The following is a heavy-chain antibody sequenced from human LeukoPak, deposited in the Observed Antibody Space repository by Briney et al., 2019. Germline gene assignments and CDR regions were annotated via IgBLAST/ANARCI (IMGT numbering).Heavy chain of an antibody. J-gene: IGHJ5*02. CDR2: IHYSGST. CDR3: ARAPYCRSTNCYMVFGWFDP. D-gene: IGHD2-2*02. Sequence: SETLSLTCTVSGGSISSDGLYWSWIRQHPGKGLEWIGYIHYSGSTYYNPSLKSRVTISVDTSKNQFSLNLSSVTAADTAVYYCARAPYCRSTNCYMVFGWFDPWGQGTLVTVSS. CDR1: GGSISSDGLY. V-gene: IGHV4-31*03.